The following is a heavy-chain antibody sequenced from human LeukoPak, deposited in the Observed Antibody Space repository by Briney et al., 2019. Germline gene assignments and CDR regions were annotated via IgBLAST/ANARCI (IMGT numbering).Heavy chain of an antibody. CDR3: ARARGYDARDDSQYRNSCYDY. Sequence: SETLSFTSSVYTRSIHFIHWSWLRQPPGKGLEWVGYMSDTGRTNYNPSLKSRVTISGDTPKNQSSLKVNSVTAAVTAVYFCARARGYDARDDSQYRNSCYDYWGQGTLVTVSS. J-gene: IGHJ4*02. V-gene: IGHV4-59*01. CDR1: TRSIHFIH. D-gene: IGHD2-15*01. CDR2: MSDTGRT.